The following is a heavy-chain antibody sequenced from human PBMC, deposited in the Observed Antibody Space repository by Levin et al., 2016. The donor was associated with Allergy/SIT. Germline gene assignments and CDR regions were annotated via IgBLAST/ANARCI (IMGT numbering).Heavy chain of an antibody. CDR2: ISWDGGST. D-gene: IGHD3-22*01. CDR1: GFTFDDYT. CDR3: AKDFDSSGYIYYYYGMDV. Sequence: GESLKISCAASGFTFDDYTMHWVRQAPGKGLEWVSLISWDGGSTYYADSVKGRFTISRDNSKNSLYLQMNSLRTEDTALYYCAKDFDSSGYIYYYYGMDVWGQGTTVTVSS. V-gene: IGHV3-43*01. J-gene: IGHJ6*02.